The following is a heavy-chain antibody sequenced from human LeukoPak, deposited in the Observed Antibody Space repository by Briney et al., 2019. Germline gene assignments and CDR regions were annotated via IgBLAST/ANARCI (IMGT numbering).Heavy chain of an antibody. CDR3: AGDFWSGYYRINAFDI. CDR2: ISGSGGST. J-gene: IGHJ3*02. Sequence: GGSLRLSCAASGFTFSSYAMSWVRQAPGKGLEWVSAISGSGGSTYYADSVRGRFTISRDNSKNTLYLQMNSLRAEDTAVYYCAGDFWSGYYRINAFDIWGQGTMVTVSS. D-gene: IGHD3-3*01. V-gene: IGHV3-23*01. CDR1: GFTFSSYA.